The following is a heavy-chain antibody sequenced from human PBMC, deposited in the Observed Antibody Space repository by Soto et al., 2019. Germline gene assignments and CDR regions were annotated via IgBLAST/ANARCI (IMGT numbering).Heavy chain of an antibody. V-gene: IGHV3-21*01. CDR3: ARVTYGGSYWREFDY. J-gene: IGHJ4*02. D-gene: IGHD1-26*01. CDR1: GFTFSSYS. Sequence: EVQLVESGGGLVKPGGSLRLSCAASGFTFSSYSMNWVRQAPGKGLEWVSSIFISSSCIYYADSVEARFTNSRDNAKNSRYRQMNSLRADDTAVYYCARVTYGGSYWREFDYWGQGTLVTVSS. CDR2: IFISSSCI.